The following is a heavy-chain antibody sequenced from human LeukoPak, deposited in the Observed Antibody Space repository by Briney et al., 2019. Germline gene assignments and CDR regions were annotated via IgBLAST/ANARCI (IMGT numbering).Heavy chain of an antibody. CDR1: GLIFHNYA. Sequence: PGGSLRLSCAASGLIFHNYALVWIRRAPGKGPEWVSAILGGGGTFYADAVKGRFTISRDNSKNTLYLQMNSLRAEDTATYYCGQDPNGNYIGAFDFWGRGTMVTDSS. V-gene: IGHV3-23*01. J-gene: IGHJ3*01. CDR3: GQDPNGNYIGAFDF. CDR2: ILGGGGT. D-gene: IGHD4-17*01.